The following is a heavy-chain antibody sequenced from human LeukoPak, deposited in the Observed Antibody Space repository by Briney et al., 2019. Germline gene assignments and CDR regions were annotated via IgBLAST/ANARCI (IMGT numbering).Heavy chain of an antibody. D-gene: IGHD6-19*01. J-gene: IGHJ5*01. CDR2: INANSGTT. CDR3: AKPISGGLAVTADWFHP. CDR1: GLTFSNYW. Sequence: GGSLRLSCAASGLTFSNYWMHWVRQPPGKGLEWVSTINANSGTTSYAASVRGRFSISRDNSKSTLYLQLSTLRADDTATYYCAKPISGGLAVTADWFHPWGQGTLVVVSS. V-gene: IGHV3-23*01.